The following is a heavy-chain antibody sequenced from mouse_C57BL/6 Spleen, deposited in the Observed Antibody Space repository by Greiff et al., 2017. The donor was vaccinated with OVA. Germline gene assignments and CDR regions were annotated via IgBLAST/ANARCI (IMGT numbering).Heavy chain of an antibody. CDR2: IRSKSNNYAT. CDR3: VRLYDGYYRSYAMDY. CDR1: GFSFNTYA. Sequence: EVQLVESGGGLVQPKGSLKLSCAASGFSFNTYAMNWVRQAPGKGLEWVARIRSKSNNYATYYADSVKDRFTISRDDSESMLYLQMNNLKTEDTAMYYGVRLYDGYYRSYAMDYWGQGTSVTVSS. V-gene: IGHV10-1*01. J-gene: IGHJ4*01. D-gene: IGHD2-3*01.